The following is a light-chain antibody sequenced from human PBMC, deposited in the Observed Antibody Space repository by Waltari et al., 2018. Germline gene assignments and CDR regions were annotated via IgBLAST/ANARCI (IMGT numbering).Light chain of an antibody. CDR2: EVS. V-gene: IGKV2D-29*01. J-gene: IGKJ1*01. CDR3: MQSLQLSMWT. CDR1: QTLLHTDGRTY. Sequence: DVVMTQTPLSLSVTLGRPASTSCKSTQTLLHTDGRTYLYWFLQKPGQPPQLLIYEVSKRFSGVPDRFSGSGSGTDFSLRISRVEAEDVGVYYCMQSLQLSMWTFGQGTKVEIK.